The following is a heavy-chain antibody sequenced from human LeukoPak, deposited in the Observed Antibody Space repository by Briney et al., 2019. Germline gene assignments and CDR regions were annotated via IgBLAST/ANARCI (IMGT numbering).Heavy chain of an antibody. J-gene: IGHJ4*02. D-gene: IGHD1-26*01. Sequence: GGSLRLSCAASGFTFNTYSMNWVRQAPGKGLEWVSYISGSGTTIYYTDSVQGRFTISRDNAKNSLYLQMNSLRAEDTAVYYCTRVPRSGNHFDYWGQGTLVTVSS. V-gene: IGHV3-48*04. CDR1: GFTFNTYS. CDR3: TRVPRSGNHFDY. CDR2: ISGSGTTI.